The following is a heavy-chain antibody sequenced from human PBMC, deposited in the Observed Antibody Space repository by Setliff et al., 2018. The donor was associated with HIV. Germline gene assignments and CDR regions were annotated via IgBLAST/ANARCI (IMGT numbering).Heavy chain of an antibody. CDR1: GGSFSGYC. V-gene: IGHV4-34*01. Sequence: PSETLSLTCAVYGGSFSGYCWSWIRQPPGKGLEWIGSIYHSGTTYYNPSLKSRVTISVATSKIQFSLKLTSVTAADTALYYCARSKYSSGWYSDHDAFDIWGQGTMVTVSS. J-gene: IGHJ3*02. CDR2: IYHSGTT. D-gene: IGHD6-19*01. CDR3: ARSKYSSGWYSDHDAFDI.